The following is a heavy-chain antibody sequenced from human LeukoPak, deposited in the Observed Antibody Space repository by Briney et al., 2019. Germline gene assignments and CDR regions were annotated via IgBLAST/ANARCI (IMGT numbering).Heavy chain of an antibody. J-gene: IGHJ4*02. Sequence: GGSLRLSCAASRFTFSNYAMSWVRQAPGKGLEWVSGISGSGGSTYYADSVKGRFTISRDNAKNSLYLQMNSLRAEDTAVYYCARDPRGLLQHLDYWGQGTLVTVSS. D-gene: IGHD2-21*02. CDR1: RFTFSNYA. CDR2: ISGSGGST. V-gene: IGHV3-23*01. CDR3: ARDPRGLLQHLDY.